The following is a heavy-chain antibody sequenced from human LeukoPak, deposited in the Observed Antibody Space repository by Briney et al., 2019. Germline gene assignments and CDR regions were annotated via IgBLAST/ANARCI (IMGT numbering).Heavy chain of an antibody. CDR2: IIPIFGTA. Sequence: SVKVSCKASGGTFSSYAISWVRQAPGQGLEWMGGIIPIFGTANYAQKFQGRVTITADESTSTAYMELSSLRSEDTAVYYCARGLEYDSSGAPDAFDIWGQGTMVTVSS. CDR1: GGTFSSYA. D-gene: IGHD3-22*01. CDR3: ARGLEYDSSGAPDAFDI. J-gene: IGHJ3*02. V-gene: IGHV1-69*13.